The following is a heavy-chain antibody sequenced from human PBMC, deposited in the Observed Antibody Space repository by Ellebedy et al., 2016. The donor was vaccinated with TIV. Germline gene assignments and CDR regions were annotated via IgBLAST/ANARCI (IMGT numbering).Heavy chain of an antibody. J-gene: IGHJ6*02. D-gene: IGHD1-26*01. V-gene: IGHV5-10-1*01. CDR2: IDPSDSYT. CDR3: ARSLVGPSYGMDV. Sequence: GESLKISXQGSGYSFTSYWISWVRQMPGKGLEWMGRIDPSDSYTNYSPSFQGHVTISAVKSISTAYLQWSSLKASDTAMYYCARSLVGPSYGMDVWGQGTTVTVSS. CDR1: GYSFTSYW.